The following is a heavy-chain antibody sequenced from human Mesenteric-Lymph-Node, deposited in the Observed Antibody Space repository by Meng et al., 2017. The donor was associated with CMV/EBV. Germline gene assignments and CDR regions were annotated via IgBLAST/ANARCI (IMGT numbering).Heavy chain of an antibody. D-gene: IGHD3-3*02. V-gene: IGHV3-48*04. CDR2: ISSSGSTI. Sequence: GESLKISCAASGFTFSSYSMNWVRQAPGKGLEWVSSISSSGSTIYYADSVKGRFTISRDNAKNSLYLQMNSLRAEDTAVYYCAREDIRAFDIWGQGTMVTVSS. CDR3: AREDIRAFDI. J-gene: IGHJ3*02. CDR1: GFTFSSYS.